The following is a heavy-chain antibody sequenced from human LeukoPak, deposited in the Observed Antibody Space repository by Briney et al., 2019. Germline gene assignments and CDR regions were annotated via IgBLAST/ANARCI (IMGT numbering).Heavy chain of an antibody. V-gene: IGHV5-51*01. CDR1: GYSFTSYW. CDR3: ARRKLWFGELAAWDYMDV. D-gene: IGHD3-10*01. J-gene: IGHJ6*03. Sequence: GESLKISCKGSGYSFTSYWIGWVRQMPGKGLEWMGIIYPGDSDTRYSPSFQGQVTISADKSISTAYLQWSSLKASDTAMYYCARRKLWFGELAAWDYMDVWGKGTTVTISS. CDR2: IYPGDSDT.